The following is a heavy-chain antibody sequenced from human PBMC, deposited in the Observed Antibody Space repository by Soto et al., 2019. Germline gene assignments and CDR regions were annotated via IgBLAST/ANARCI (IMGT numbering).Heavy chain of an antibody. D-gene: IGHD3-10*01. Sequence: SETLSLTCTVSGGSISSYYWSWIRQPPGKGLEWIGYIYYSGSTNYNPSLKSRVTISVDTSKNQFSLKLSSVTAADTAVYYCARGRFDFDYWGQGTLVTVSS. V-gene: IGHV4-59*08. J-gene: IGHJ4*02. CDR3: ARGRFDFDY. CDR1: GGSISSYY. CDR2: IYYSGST.